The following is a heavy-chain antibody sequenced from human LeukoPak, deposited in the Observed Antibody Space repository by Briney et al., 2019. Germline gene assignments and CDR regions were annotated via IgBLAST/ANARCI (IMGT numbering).Heavy chain of an antibody. CDR2: IYYSGST. Sequence: SETLSLTCTVSGGSISSYYWSWIRQPPGKGLEWIGSIYYSGSTYYNPSLKSRVTISVDTSRNQFSLKLSSVTAADTAVYYCARRPRDGYNSGYYYGMDVWGQGTTVTVSS. D-gene: IGHD5-24*01. V-gene: IGHV4-59*08. CDR3: ARRPRDGYNSGYYYGMDV. CDR1: GGSISSYY. J-gene: IGHJ6*02.